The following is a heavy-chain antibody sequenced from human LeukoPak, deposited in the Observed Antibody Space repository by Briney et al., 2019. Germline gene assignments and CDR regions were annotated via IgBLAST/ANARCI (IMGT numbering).Heavy chain of an antibody. Sequence: SQTLSLICAISGDSVSSNSAAWNWVRQSPSRGLEWLGRTYYRSKWYNDYAVSVKSRITINPDTSKIQFSLQLNSVTPEDTAVYYCAREDTMIAWKAFDIWGQGTMVTVSS. J-gene: IGHJ3*02. CDR2: TYYRSKWYN. CDR1: GDSVSSNSAA. D-gene: IGHD3-22*01. CDR3: AREDTMIAWKAFDI. V-gene: IGHV6-1*01.